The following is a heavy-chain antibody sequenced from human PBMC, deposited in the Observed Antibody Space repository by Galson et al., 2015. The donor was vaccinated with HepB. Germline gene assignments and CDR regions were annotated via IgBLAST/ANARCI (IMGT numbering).Heavy chain of an antibody. D-gene: IGHD2-2*01. CDR1: GFIFSRYA. V-gene: IGHV3-30*04. CDR3: ARGRGVVAPAPYFDL. CDR2: ITHEGSNE. J-gene: IGHJ2*01. Sequence: SLRLSCAASGFIFSRYAMHWVRQAPGKGLEWVALITHEGSNEYYVDSVKGRFTISRDNSKNTLFLQMNSLRGEDTAVYYCARGRGVVAPAPYFDLWGRGTLVTVSS.